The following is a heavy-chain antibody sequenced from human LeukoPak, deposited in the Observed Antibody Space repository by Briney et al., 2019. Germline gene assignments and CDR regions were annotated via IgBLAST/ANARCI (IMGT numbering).Heavy chain of an antibody. J-gene: IGHJ4*02. CDR2: ISGSGGST. V-gene: IGHV3-23*01. Sequence: PGGSLRLSCAASGFTFSSYAMSWVRQAPGKGLEWVSAISGSGGSTYYADSVKGRFTISRDNSKNTLYLQMNSLRAEDTALYYCASHKRLAATYQPFDYWGQGTLVTVSS. D-gene: IGHD2-15*01. CDR1: GFTFSSYA. CDR3: ASHKRLAATYQPFDY.